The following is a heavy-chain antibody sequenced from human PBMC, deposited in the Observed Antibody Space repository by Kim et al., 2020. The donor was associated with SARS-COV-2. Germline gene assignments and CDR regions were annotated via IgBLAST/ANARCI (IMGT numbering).Heavy chain of an antibody. Sequence: GGTTQNPSLKGRVTITGNTSKNPFSLKLSSVTAADTAVYYCARGGAGFNWGQGTLVTVSS. D-gene: IGHD3-10*01. J-gene: IGHJ4*02. CDR3: ARGGAGFN. CDR2: GGT. V-gene: IGHV4-39*01.